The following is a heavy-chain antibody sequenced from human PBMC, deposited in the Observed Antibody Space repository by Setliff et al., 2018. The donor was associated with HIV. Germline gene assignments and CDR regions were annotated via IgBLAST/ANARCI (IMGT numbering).Heavy chain of an antibody. CDR1: GFTVSRFY. CDR2: IYSDGSS. J-gene: IGHJ4*02. V-gene: IGHV3-53*01. Sequence: PGGSLRLSCAASGFTVSRFYMSWVRQAPGKGLEWVSVIYSDGSSYYADSVRGRLTISRDNYKNTLYLQMNSLRPEDTAVYYCARDSPLSHFDYWGQGILVTVSS. CDR3: ARDSPLSHFDY.